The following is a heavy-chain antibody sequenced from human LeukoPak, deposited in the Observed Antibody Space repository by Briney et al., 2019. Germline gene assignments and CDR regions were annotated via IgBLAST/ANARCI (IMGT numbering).Heavy chain of an antibody. Sequence: ETPCLTCTVSGGSLSSYYWSWIRQPPGEGLEWVGYIYDSGNTNYNPSLKRRDNIPVDTSKNQFSLKLSSVTAADTAVYYCARGFADNWNDVKPKACDIWGQGTGVPVSS. CDR3: ARGFADNWNDVKPKACDI. CDR1: GGSLSSYY. V-gene: IGHV4-59*01. D-gene: IGHD1-20*01. J-gene: IGHJ3*02. CDR2: IYDSGNT.